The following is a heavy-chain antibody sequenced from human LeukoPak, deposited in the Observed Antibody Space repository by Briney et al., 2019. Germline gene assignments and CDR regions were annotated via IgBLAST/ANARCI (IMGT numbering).Heavy chain of an antibody. Sequence: GGSLRLSCAASGFTFSSYWMSWVRQAPGKGLEWVANIKQDGSEKYYVDSVKGRFTISRDNAKNSLYLQMNSLRAEDTAVYYCARVEYSSSWYPPDYWGQGTLVTVSS. CDR2: IKQDGSEK. V-gene: IGHV3-7*01. J-gene: IGHJ4*02. CDR3: ARVEYSSSWYPPDY. D-gene: IGHD6-13*01. CDR1: GFTFSSYW.